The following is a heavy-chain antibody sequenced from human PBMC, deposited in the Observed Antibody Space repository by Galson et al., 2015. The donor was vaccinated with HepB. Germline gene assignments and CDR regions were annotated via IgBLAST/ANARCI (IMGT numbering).Heavy chain of an antibody. V-gene: IGHV3-9*01. CDR3: AQDRTYYYGSRSYFVGMDV. CDR1: GFTFEDYA. CDR2: ISWNSDFT. Sequence: SLRLSCAASGFTFEDYAMHWVRQVPGKGLEWVSGISWNSDFTGYADSVRGRFTISRDNAKYFLYLQMNSLRPEDTALYYCAQDRTYYYGSRSYFVGMDVWGQGTTVPFSS. D-gene: IGHD3-10*01. J-gene: IGHJ6*02.